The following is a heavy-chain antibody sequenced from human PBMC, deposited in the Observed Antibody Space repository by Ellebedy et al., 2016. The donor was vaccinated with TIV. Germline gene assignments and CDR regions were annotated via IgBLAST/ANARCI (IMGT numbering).Heavy chain of an antibody. J-gene: IGHJ6*02. CDR1: GDTFNSYA. CDR2: IIPIFGTA. Sequence: AASVTVSCKASGDTFNSYAISWVRHAPGQGREWMGGIIPIFGTANYAQKFQGRVTITADESTSTADMELSRLRSEDTAVYYCASGRTTISTWHYYGLDVWGQGTTVTVSS. V-gene: IGHV1-69*13. D-gene: IGHD4-11*01. CDR3: ASGRTTISTWHYYGLDV.